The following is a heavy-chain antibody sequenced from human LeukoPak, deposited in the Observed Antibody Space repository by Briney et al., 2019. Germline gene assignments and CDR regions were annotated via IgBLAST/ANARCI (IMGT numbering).Heavy chain of an antibody. CDR1: GYTFTSYG. J-gene: IGHJ4*02. D-gene: IGHD2-2*01. CDR2: ISAYNGNT. V-gene: IGHV1-18*01. Sequence: ASVKVSCKASGYTFTSYGISWVRQAPGQGPEWMGWISAYNGNTNYAQKLQGRVTMTTDTSASTAYMELRSLRSDDTAVYYCARGYCSSTSCYYFDYWGQGTLVTVSS. CDR3: ARGYCSSTSCYYFDY.